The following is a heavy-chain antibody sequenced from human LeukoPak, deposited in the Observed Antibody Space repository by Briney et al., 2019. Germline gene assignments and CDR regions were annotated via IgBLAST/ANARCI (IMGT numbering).Heavy chain of an antibody. Sequence: GRSLRLSCAASGFTFSRYGMHWVRQAPGKGLEWVAVISYDGSNKYYVDSVKGRFTISKDNSKNTLYLQMNSLRAEDTAIYYCAKVGADPPLNYYDSSIDYWGQGTLVAVSS. V-gene: IGHV3-30*18. CDR3: AKVGADPPLNYYDSSIDY. J-gene: IGHJ4*02. CDR2: ISYDGSNK. D-gene: IGHD3-22*01. CDR1: GFTFSRYG.